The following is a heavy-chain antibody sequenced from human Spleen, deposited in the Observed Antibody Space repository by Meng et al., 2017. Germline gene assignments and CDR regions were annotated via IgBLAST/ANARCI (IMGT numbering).Heavy chain of an antibody. Sequence: SETLSLTCAVSGGSISSNNWWSWVRQAPGKGLEWIGEIYESGDTNYNPSLRGRVTISVDKSKNQFSLKLTFVNVADTAMYYCARICVRPRYENSCPPTYCVDVWGPGTMVTVSS. CDR3: ARICVRPRYENSCPPTYCVDV. CDR1: GGSISSNNW. D-gene: IGHD3-22*01. CDR2: IYESGDT. J-gene: IGHJ6*02. V-gene: IGHV4-4*02.